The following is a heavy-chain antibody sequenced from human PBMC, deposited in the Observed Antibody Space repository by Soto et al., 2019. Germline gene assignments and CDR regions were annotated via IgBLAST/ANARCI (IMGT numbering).Heavy chain of an antibody. CDR3: ARGGSDYEGSGYYQGHV. J-gene: IGHJ6*02. CDR2: IVPIFGE. Sequence: QVQLVQSGAEVKKPGSSVKVSCKSSGGTFSNYGFSWVRQAPGQGLECMGVIVPIFGEEHPQKLQGRVTITADESTNTVFMELRGLRSEDTAVYYCARGGSDYEGSGYYQGHVWGQGHTVTVSS. V-gene: IGHV1-69*12. CDR1: GGTFSNYG. D-gene: IGHD3-22*01.